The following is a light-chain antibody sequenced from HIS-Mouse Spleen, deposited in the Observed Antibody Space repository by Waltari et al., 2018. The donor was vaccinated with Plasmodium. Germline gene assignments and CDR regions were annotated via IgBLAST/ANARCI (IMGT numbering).Light chain of an antibody. CDR2: AAS. CDR3: QQSYSTWT. Sequence: DIQMTPSPSSLSASVGDRLTITCRASQSICSYLNWYQQKPGKAPKLLIYAASSLQSGGLARFSGRGSGTDCTVTRSSLQPEDSATYYCQQSYSTWTFGQGTKVEIK. V-gene: IGKV1-39*01. CDR1: QSICSY. J-gene: IGKJ1*01.